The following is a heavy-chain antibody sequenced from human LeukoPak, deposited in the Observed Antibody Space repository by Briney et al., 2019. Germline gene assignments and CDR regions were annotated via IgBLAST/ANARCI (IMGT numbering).Heavy chain of an antibody. CDR1: GGTFSSYA. CDR2: IIPIFGIA. D-gene: IGHD6-13*01. J-gene: IGHJ5*02. Sequence: GAPVKVSFKASGGTFSSYAISWVRQGPGQGLELMGRIIPIFGIANYAQKFQGRVTITADKSTSTAYMELSSLRSEDTAVYYCARGKSSSWSRPNWFDPWGQGTLVTVSS. V-gene: IGHV1-69*04. CDR3: ARGKSSSWSRPNWFDP.